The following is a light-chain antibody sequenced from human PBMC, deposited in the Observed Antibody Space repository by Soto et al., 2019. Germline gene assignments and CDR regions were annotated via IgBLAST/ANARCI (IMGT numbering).Light chain of an antibody. CDR3: QQYGSSWT. Sequence: EIVLTKSPGTLSLSPGERATLSCRASQSVSTNQLAWYQQKPGQAPRLLIDGASSRATGIADRFSGSGSGTDFTLTISRLEPEDFAVYYCQQYGSSWTFGQGTKVDIK. CDR2: GAS. J-gene: IGKJ1*01. V-gene: IGKV3-20*01. CDR1: QSVSTNQ.